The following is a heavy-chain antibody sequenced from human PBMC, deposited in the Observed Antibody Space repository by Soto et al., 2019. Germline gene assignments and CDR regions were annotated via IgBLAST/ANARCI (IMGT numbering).Heavy chain of an antibody. V-gene: IGHV3-30-3*01. CDR1: GFTFSSYA. J-gene: IGHJ4*02. Sequence: GGSLRLSCAASGFTFSSYAMHWVRQAPGKGLEWVAVISYDGSNKYYADSVKGRFTISRDNSKNTLYLQMNSLRAEDTAVYYCASENYGPYFDYWGQGTLVTVSS. D-gene: IGHD3-16*01. CDR3: ASENYGPYFDY. CDR2: ISYDGSNK.